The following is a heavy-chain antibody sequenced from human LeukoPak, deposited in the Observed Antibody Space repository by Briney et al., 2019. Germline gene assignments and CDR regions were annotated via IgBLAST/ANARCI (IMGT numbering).Heavy chain of an antibody. Sequence: ASVKVSCKASGYTFTGYYMHWVRRAPGQGLEWMGRINPNSGGTNYAQKFQGRVTMTRDTSISTAYMELSRLRSDDTAVYYCASTPLGYYGSGSYLGYFDYWGQGTLVTVSS. CDR1: GYTFTGYY. J-gene: IGHJ4*02. CDR2: INPNSGGT. D-gene: IGHD3-10*01. CDR3: ASTPLGYYGSGSYLGYFDY. V-gene: IGHV1-2*06.